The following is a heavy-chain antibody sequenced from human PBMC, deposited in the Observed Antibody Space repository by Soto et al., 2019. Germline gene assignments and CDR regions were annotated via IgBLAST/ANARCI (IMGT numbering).Heavy chain of an antibody. CDR2: IYYSGST. CDR1: GGSVSSGSYY. D-gene: IGHD3-3*01. CDR3: ARELPHTYYDFWSGYSNLFDS. Sequence: PSETLSLTCTVSGGSVSSGSYYWSWIRQPPGKGLEWIGYIYYSGSTNYNPSLKSRVTISVDTSKNQFSLKLSSVTAADTAVYYCARELPHTYYDFWSGYSNLFDSWGQGTLVTVSS. V-gene: IGHV4-61*01. J-gene: IGHJ5*01.